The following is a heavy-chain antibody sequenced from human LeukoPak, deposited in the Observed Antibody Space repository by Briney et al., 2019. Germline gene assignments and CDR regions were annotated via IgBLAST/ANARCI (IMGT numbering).Heavy chain of an antibody. V-gene: IGHV4-39*07. CDR2: MYYRGST. CDR3: ARISGSNLMFDP. Sequence: SEALSLTCTVSVGSISSSSHYSGWIRQPPGKGLEWIGSMYYRGSTYHNPSLTSRVTMSVDTSKNQFSLKLSSVTAVDTAVYYCARISGSNLMFDPWGQGTLVTVSS. J-gene: IGHJ5*02. CDR1: VGSISSSSHY. D-gene: IGHD1-26*01.